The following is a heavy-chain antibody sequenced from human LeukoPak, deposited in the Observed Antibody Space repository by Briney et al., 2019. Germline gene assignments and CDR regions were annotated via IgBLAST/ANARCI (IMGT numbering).Heavy chain of an antibody. Sequence: SETLSLTCTVSGGSISGYYWSWIRQPAGKGLEWIGRIYTSGSTNYNPSLKSRVTMSVDTSKNQFSLKLSSVTAADTAVYYCARVSVTKPHSDYWGQGTLVTVSS. J-gene: IGHJ4*02. CDR2: IYTSGST. CDR1: GGSISGYY. D-gene: IGHD4-17*01. V-gene: IGHV4-4*07. CDR3: ARVSVTKPHSDY.